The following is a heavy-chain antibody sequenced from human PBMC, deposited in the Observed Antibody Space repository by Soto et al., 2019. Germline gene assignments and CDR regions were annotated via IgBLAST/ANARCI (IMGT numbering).Heavy chain of an antibody. Sequence: ASVKVSCKASGGTFSSYAISWVRQAPGQGLEWMGGIIPIFGTANYAQKFQGRVTITADESTSTAYMELSSLRSDDTAISYCAQNGQWVATPPVAWGQGTLVTVSS. CDR3: AQNGQWVATPPVA. J-gene: IGHJ4*02. CDR2: IIPIFGTA. D-gene: IGHD6-19*01. V-gene: IGHV1-69*13. CDR1: GGTFSSYA.